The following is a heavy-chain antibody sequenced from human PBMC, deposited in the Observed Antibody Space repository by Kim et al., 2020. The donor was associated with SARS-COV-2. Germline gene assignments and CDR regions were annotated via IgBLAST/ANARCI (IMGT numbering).Heavy chain of an antibody. J-gene: IGHJ4*02. V-gene: IGHV4-59*01. Sequence: KSRVTISVDTSKNQFSLKLSAVTAADPAVYYCARAVYYYDSSGYRGAFDYWGQGTLVTVSS. D-gene: IGHD3-22*01. CDR3: ARAVYYYDSSGYRGAFDY.